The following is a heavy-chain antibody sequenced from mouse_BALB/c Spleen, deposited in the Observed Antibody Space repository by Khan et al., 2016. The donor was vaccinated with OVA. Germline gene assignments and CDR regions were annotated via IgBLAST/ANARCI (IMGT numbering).Heavy chain of an antibody. V-gene: IGHV3-2*02. J-gene: IGHJ3*01. CDR2: ISYSGST. CDR1: GYSIPSDYA. D-gene: IGHD4-1*01. CDR3: AMGRTY. Sequence: EVQLVESGPGLVKPSQSLSLTCTVTGYSIPSDYAWNWIRQFPGNKLEWMGYISYSGSTSYHPSLKSRFSISRDTSKNQFFLRLKSVTTEDTATYYCAMGRTYWGQGTLVTVSA.